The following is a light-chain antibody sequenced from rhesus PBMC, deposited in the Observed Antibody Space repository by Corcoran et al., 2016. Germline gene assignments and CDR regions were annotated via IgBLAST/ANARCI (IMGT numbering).Light chain of an antibody. CDR1: QGISSW. CDR3: QQYISRPYS. V-gene: IGKV1-22*01. CDR2: KAS. Sequence: DIQMTQSPSSLSASVGDTVTITFRASQGISSWLAWYTQKPGKATKLLFYKASSLQSGVPSRFSGSGSGTDFTLTISSLQFEYFATYYCQQYISRPYSFGQGTKVEIK. J-gene: IGKJ2*01.